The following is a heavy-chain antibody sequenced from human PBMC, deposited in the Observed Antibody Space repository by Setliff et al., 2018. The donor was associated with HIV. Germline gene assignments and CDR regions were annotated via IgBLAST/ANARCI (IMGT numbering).Heavy chain of an antibody. D-gene: IGHD3-9*01. Sequence: ASVKVSCKTFGYRFTDFYVNWVRQAPGQGLEWMGWINPKSGATKNAQKFQGRATMTRDTSISTVYMELSSLRSDDTALYFCARRAEDLAINPPSFDYYFDYWGQGTPVTVSS. CDR3: ARRAEDLAINPPSFDYYFDY. V-gene: IGHV1-2*02. J-gene: IGHJ4*02. CDR2: INPKSGAT. CDR1: GYRFTDFY.